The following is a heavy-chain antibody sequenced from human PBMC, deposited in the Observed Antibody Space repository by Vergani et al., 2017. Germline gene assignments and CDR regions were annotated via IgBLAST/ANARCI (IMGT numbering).Heavy chain of an antibody. D-gene: IGHD6-19*01. J-gene: IGHJ6*02. CDR3: AKDTSSGWYYYYGMDV. CDR2: IWYDGSNK. Sequence: QVQLVESGGGLVKPGGSLRLSCAASGFTFSDYYMSWVRQAPGKGLEWVAVIWYDGSNKYYADSVKGRFTISRDNSKNTLYLQMNSLRAEDTAVYYCAKDTSSGWYYYYGMDVWGQGTTVTVSS. V-gene: IGHV3-33*06. CDR1: GFTFSDYY.